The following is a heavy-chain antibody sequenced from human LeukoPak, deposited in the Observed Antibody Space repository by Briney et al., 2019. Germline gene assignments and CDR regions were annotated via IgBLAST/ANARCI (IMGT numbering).Heavy chain of an antibody. CDR3: ASGTDTAMGDYGMDV. J-gene: IGHJ6*04. D-gene: IGHD5-18*01. Sequence: GASVKVSCKASGGTFSSYAISWVRQAPGQGLEWMGGIIPIFGTANYAQKFQGRVTITADKSTSTAYMELSSLRSEDTAVYYCASGTDTAMGDYGMDVWGKGTTATVSS. V-gene: IGHV1-69*06. CDR2: IIPIFGTA. CDR1: GGTFSSYA.